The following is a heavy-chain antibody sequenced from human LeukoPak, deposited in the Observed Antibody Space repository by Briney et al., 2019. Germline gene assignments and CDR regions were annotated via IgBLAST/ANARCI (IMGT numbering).Heavy chain of an antibody. V-gene: IGHV1-69*04. J-gene: IGHJ1*01. D-gene: IGHD1-1*01. CDR2: IIPILGIA. CDR1: GGTFSSYA. CDR3: ARGPPTAQYFQH. Sequence: ASVKVSCKASGGTFSSYAISWVRQAPGQGLEWMGRIIPILGIANYAQKFQGRVTITADKSTSTAYMELSSLRSEDTAVYYCARGPPTAQYFQHWGQGTLVTVSS.